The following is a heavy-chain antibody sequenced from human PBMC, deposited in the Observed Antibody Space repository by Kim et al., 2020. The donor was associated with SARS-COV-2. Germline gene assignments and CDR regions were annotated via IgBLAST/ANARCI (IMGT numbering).Heavy chain of an antibody. D-gene: IGHD4-4*01. J-gene: IGHJ5*02. CDR2: IIPIFGTA. CDR1: GGTFSSYA. V-gene: IGHV1-69*13. CDR3: AREYDSNYDVLVSSWFDP. Sequence: SVKVSCKASGGTFSSYAISWVRQAPGQGLEWMGGIIPIFGTANYAQKFQGRVTITADESTSTAYMELSSLRSEDTAVYYCAREYDSNYDVLVSSWFDPWGQGTLVTVSS.